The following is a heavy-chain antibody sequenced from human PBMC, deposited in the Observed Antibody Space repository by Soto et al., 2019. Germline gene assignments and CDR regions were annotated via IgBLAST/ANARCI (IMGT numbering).Heavy chain of an antibody. J-gene: IGHJ4*02. D-gene: IGHD6-13*01. CDR1: GFTFSDYY. Sequence: PGGSLRLSCAASGFTFSDYYMSWFRQAPGKGLEWVSYISGSGSITHDADSVKGRFTISRDNAKNSLYLQMNSLRAEDTAIYYCARVGSTLAAGTPDYWGQGTLVTVPS. V-gene: IGHV3-11*01. CDR3: ARVGSTLAAGTPDY. CDR2: ISGSGSIT.